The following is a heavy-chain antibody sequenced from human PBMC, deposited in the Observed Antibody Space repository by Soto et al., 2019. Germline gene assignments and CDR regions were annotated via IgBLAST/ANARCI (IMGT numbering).Heavy chain of an antibody. V-gene: IGHV4-34*01. CDR2: IYHSGST. J-gene: IGHJ4*02. Sequence: SETLSLTCAVYGGSFSGYYWTWIRQPPGTGLEWTGEIYHSGSTNYNPSLKSRVTISVDKSKNQFSLKLSPVTAADTAVYYCARAAMGGSSWPFDYWGQGTLVTVSS. CDR1: GGSFSGYY. CDR3: ARAAMGGSSWPFDY. D-gene: IGHD6-13*01.